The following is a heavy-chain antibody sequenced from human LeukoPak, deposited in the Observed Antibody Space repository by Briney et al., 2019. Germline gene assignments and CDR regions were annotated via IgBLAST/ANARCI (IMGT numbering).Heavy chain of an antibody. CDR2: ISSRSSYI. Sequence: PGGSLRLSCAASGFTFSSYGMNWVRQAPGKGLEWVSAISSRSSYIYYADSVKGRFTISRDNAKNSMYLQMNSLRAEDTAVYYCARDTQVVVVAATHLDYWGQGTLVTVSS. CDR3: ARDTQVVVVAATHLDY. CDR1: GFTFSSYG. D-gene: IGHD2-15*01. V-gene: IGHV3-21*01. J-gene: IGHJ4*02.